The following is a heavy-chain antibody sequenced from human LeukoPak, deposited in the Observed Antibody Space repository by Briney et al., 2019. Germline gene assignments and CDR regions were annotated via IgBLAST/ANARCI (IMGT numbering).Heavy chain of an antibody. CDR2: IIPVFGTA. V-gene: IGHV1-69*05. Sequence: GASVKVSCKASGGTFSSYAISWVRQAPGQGLEWMGRIIPVFGTANYAQKFQGRVTITTDESTSTAYMELSSLRSEDTAVYYCARPRRSRGYGDNYYFDYWGQGTLVTVSS. CDR3: ARPRRSRGYGDNYYFDY. D-gene: IGHD4-17*01. J-gene: IGHJ4*02. CDR1: GGTFSSYA.